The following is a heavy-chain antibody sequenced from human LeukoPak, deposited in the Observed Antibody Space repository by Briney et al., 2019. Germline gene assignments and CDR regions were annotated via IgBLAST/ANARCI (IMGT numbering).Heavy chain of an antibody. CDR3: AKDPRASSAYYYDRLGY. Sequence: PGGSLRLSCAASGFTFNIYAMSWVRQGPGKGLEWVSFISATGGSTYYADSVKGRFTISRDNSKSTLNLQMNSLRVEDTAVYYCAKDPRASSAYYYDRLGYWGQGTLVTVSS. J-gene: IGHJ4*02. CDR1: GFTFNIYA. CDR2: ISATGGST. V-gene: IGHV3-23*01. D-gene: IGHD3-22*01.